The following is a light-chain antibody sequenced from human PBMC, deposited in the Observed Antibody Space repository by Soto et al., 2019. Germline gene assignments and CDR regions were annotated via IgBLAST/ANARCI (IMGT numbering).Light chain of an antibody. J-gene: IGKJ4*01. CDR1: QTISSW. CDR3: QQYSAYPLT. Sequence: DIQMTQSPSTLSASVGDRVTITCRASQTISSWLTWYQQKPGRAHILLMYRAYSLESGVPSRFSGSGSGTEFTLTIRSLQPDDFATYYCQQYSAYPLTFGGGTKVDIK. CDR2: RAY. V-gene: IGKV1-5*03.